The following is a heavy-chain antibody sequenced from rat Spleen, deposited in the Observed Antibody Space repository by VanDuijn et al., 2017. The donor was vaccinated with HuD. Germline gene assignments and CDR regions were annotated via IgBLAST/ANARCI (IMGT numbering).Heavy chain of an antibody. CDR2: ITNTGGGT. D-gene: IGHD2-7*01. J-gene: IGHJ3*01. V-gene: IGHV5-31*01. Sequence: VQLVESGGGLVQPGRSLKLSCVASGFTFSNYDMAWVRQAPTKGLEWVASITNTGGGTYYPDSVEGRFTISRDNAKSTLFLQMNSLKSEDTATYYCVSHGARISRFAYWGQGTLVTVSS. CDR1: GFTFSNYD. CDR3: VSHGARISRFAY.